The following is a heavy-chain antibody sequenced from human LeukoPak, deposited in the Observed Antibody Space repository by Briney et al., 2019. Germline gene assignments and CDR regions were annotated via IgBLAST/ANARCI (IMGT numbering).Heavy chain of an antibody. CDR1: VLTFTVYG. CDR3: GRDYNYKVDV. CDR2: IKSDGSIT. Sequence: GGSLTLSCAASVLTFTVYGVPSVRQAPGKGLVWVSNIKSDGSITNYADSVKCRFTISGDNAEITVYLQMNSLRAEGTALYYWGRDYNYKVDVWGKGTTVTVSS. J-gene: IGHJ6*04. V-gene: IGHV3-74*01. D-gene: IGHD3-22*01.